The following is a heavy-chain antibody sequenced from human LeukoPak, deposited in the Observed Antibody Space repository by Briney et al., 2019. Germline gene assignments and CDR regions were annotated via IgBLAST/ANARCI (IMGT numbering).Heavy chain of an antibody. Sequence: GASVKVSCKASGYTFTSYGVTWVRQAPGQGLEWMGWISAYNGDTNFAQKFQGRVTLTTDTSTSTAYMELRSLRSDDTAVYYCAGYFDWLHTWGQGTLVTVSS. CDR3: AGYFDWLHT. V-gene: IGHV1-18*01. D-gene: IGHD3-9*01. J-gene: IGHJ4*02. CDR1: GYTFTSYG. CDR2: ISAYNGDT.